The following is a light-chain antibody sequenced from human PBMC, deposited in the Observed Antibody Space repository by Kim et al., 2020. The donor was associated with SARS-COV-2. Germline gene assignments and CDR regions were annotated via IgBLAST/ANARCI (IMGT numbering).Light chain of an antibody. CDR2: SAS. Sequence: SASVGDRVTITCRASQGISNYLAWYQQKPGKVPKLLIYSASALQSGVPSRFSGSGSGTDFTLTINSLQPDDVATYYCQTYYNAPHTFGPGTKLDI. CDR3: QTYYNAPHT. CDR1: QGISNY. J-gene: IGKJ2*01. V-gene: IGKV1-27*01.